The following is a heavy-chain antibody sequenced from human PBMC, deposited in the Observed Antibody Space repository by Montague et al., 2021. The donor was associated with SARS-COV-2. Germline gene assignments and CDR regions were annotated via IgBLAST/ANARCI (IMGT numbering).Heavy chain of an antibody. CDR2: ISWNGGDI. D-gene: IGHD3-10*01. Sequence: SLRLSCAASGFTFDDYSMHWVRQAPGKGLEWVAGISWNGGDIDYADSVKGRFTISRDNAKNSLYLQVNSLRAEDTALYYCAKFRGGDAFDIWGYGTMVTVSS. V-gene: IGHV3-9*01. CDR1: GFTFDDYS. CDR3: AKFRGGDAFDI. J-gene: IGHJ3*02.